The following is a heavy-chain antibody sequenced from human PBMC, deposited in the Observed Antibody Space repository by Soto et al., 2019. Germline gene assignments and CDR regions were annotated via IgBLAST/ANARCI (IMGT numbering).Heavy chain of an antibody. CDR3: ARHLPGGAGGDCDP. D-gene: IGHD2-21*02. Sequence: PSETLSLTCTVSGGSISSGGYYWSWIRQHPGKGLEWIGYIYYSGSTNYNPSLKSRVTISVDTSKNQFSLKPSSVTAADTAVYYCARHLPGGAGGDCDPWGQGTLVTVSS. CDR2: IYYSGST. V-gene: IGHV4-61*08. J-gene: IGHJ5*02. CDR1: GGSISSGGYY.